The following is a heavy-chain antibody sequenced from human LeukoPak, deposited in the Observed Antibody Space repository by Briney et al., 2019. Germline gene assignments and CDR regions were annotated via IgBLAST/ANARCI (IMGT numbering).Heavy chain of an antibody. CDR2: INPNSGGT. CDR1: GYTFTGYY. V-gene: IGHV1-2*02. CDR3: ARDGEDIVVVPAASGGWFDP. Sequence: ASVKVSCKASGYTFTGYYMHWVRQAPGQGLEWMGWINPNSGGTNYAQKFQGRVTMTRDTSISTAYMELSRLRSDDTAVYYCARDGEDIVVVPAASGGWFDPWAQGTLVTVSS. J-gene: IGHJ5*02. D-gene: IGHD2-2*01.